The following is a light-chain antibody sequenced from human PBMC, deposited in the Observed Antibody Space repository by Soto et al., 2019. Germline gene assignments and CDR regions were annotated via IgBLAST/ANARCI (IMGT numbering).Light chain of an antibody. CDR2: DAS. Sequence: EVVLTQSPATLSLSPGDRATHSCRASQSVSIDFAWYQQKPGQAPRLLIYDASNRATGSPARFSGSGSGTDFTLTISSLEPEDFAVYYCQHRHNFGPGTKVDIK. V-gene: IGKV3-11*01. CDR3: QHRHN. J-gene: IGKJ3*01. CDR1: QSVSID.